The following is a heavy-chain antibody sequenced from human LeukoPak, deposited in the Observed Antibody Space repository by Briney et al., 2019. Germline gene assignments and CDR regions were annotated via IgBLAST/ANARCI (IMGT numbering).Heavy chain of an antibody. CDR3: ARGNYGDYARSSFDY. V-gene: IGHV3-48*03. Sequence: GGSLRLSCAASGFTFSSYQMNWVRQAPEKGLEWVSYISSSGGTIYYADSVKGRFTISRDNAKNSLYLQMNSLRAEDTAVYYCARGNYGDYARSSFDYWGQGTLVTVSS. CDR2: ISSSGGTI. D-gene: IGHD4-17*01. CDR1: GFTFSSYQ. J-gene: IGHJ4*02.